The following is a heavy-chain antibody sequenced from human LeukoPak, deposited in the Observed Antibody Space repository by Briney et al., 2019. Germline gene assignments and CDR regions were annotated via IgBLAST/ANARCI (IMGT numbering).Heavy chain of an antibody. CDR1: GDSISNHY. CDR3: GRHFGGSSGSFYTDY. D-gene: IGHD3-10*01. J-gene: IGHJ4*02. Sequence: SETLSLTCTVSGDSISNHYWNWIRQPPGKGLEWIGYVLSSGSTDYNPSLKSRVTISLDTSRNLFSLSLTSVTAADTAVYYCGRHFGGSSGSFYTDYWGQGTLVTVSS. CDR2: VLSSGST. V-gene: IGHV4-59*08.